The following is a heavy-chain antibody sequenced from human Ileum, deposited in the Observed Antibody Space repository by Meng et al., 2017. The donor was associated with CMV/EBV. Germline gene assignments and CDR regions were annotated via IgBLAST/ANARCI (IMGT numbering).Heavy chain of an antibody. CDR1: GFTFSDHY. J-gene: IGHJ4*02. V-gene: IGHV3-72*01. CDR3: ARHFDSSYSV. Sequence: EGQLVESGGGLVQPGGSLRLSCEASGFTFSDHYMDWVRRAPGKGLEWVARSRTKSNAYAKQYAASVKGRFTISRDESQNSLYLQMNSLKTEDTAVYYCARHFDSSYSVWGQGTLVTVSS. CDR2: SRTKSNAYAK. D-gene: IGHD6-19*01.